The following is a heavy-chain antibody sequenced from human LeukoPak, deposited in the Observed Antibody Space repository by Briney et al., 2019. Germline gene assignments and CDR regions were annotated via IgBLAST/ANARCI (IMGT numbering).Heavy chain of an antibody. D-gene: IGHD5-18*01. CDR3: ARRGHGYGSPFDY. J-gene: IGHJ4*02. CDR1: GFTVSSNY. Sequence: GGSLRLSCAASGFTVSSNYMNWVRQAPGKGLEWVSMIYPNGNTFYTDSVKGRFAISRDNSKNTLDLQMSSLRAEDTAVYYCARRGHGYGSPFDYWGQGTLVTVSS. CDR2: IYPNGNT. V-gene: IGHV3-66*04.